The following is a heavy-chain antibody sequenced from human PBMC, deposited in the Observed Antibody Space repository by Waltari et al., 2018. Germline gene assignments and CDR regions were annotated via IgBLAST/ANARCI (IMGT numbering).Heavy chain of an antibody. V-gene: IGHV1-2*02. CDR1: GYAFPSYY. D-gene: IGHD1-26*01. CDR3: ARSYQSGSYSDY. J-gene: IGHJ4*02. Sequence: QVQLVQSGAELKKPGASVTVSCKTSGYAFPSYYMHWVRQAPGQGLEWMGWIHPNSGGTNYAQKYQGRITMTRDTSISTVYMELSRLISNDTAVYYCARSYQSGSYSDYWGQGTPVTVSS. CDR2: IHPNSGGT.